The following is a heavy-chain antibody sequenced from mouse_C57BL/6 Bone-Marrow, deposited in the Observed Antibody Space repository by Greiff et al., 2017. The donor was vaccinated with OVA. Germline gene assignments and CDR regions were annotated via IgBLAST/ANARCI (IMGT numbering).Heavy chain of an antibody. CDR3: ARQNGYYGSSYPFAY. CDR1: GFTFSDYG. J-gene: IGHJ3*01. V-gene: IGHV5-15*01. Sequence: EVKLMESGGGLVQPGGSLKLSCAASGFTFSDYGMAWVRQAPRKGPEWVAFISNLAYSIYYADTVTGRFTISRENAKNTLYLEMSSLRSEDTAMYDCARQNGYYGSSYPFAYWGQGTLVTVSA. CDR2: ISNLAYSI. D-gene: IGHD1-1*01.